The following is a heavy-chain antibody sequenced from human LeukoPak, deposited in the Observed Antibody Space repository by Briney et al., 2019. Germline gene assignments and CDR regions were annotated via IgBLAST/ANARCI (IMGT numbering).Heavy chain of an antibody. Sequence: GGSLRLSCAASGFTFSNYWMHWARQVPGKGLVWVARITSDGTSTTYAASVKGRFTISRDNAKNTLYLQMNSLRADDTGLYFCARAYSTSYSDWFDPWGQGTLVTVSS. V-gene: IGHV3-74*01. CDR1: GFTFSNYW. CDR2: ITSDGTST. D-gene: IGHD2-15*01. CDR3: ARAYSTSYSDWFDP. J-gene: IGHJ5*02.